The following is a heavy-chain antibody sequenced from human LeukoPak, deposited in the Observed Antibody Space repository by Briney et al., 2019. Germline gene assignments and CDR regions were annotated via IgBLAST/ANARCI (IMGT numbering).Heavy chain of an antibody. CDR3: ARGYYYDSSGHDY. J-gene: IGHJ4*02. CDR2: ISSSSSYI. Sequence: GGSLRLSCAASGFTFSSYAMSWVRQAPGKGLEWVSSISSSSSYIYYADSVKGRFTISRDNAKNSLYLQMNSLRAEDTAVYYCARGYYYDSSGHDYWGQGTLVTVSS. D-gene: IGHD3-22*01. V-gene: IGHV3-21*01. CDR1: GFTFSSYA.